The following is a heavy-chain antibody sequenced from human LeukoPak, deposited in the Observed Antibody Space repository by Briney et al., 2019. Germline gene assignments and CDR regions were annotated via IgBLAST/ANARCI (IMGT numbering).Heavy chain of an antibody. CDR1: GDSISSGYY. V-gene: IGHV4-38-2*02. CDR2: IYHSGTT. CDR3: ARDLDYGDYEYAFDI. D-gene: IGHD4-17*01. Sequence: SETLSLTCTVSGDSISSGYYWGWIRQSPGKGLEWIGSIYHSGTTYYNPSLNSRVTMSVDKSKNQFSLKLSSVTAADTAVYYCARDLDYGDYEYAFDIWGQGTMVTVSS. J-gene: IGHJ3*02.